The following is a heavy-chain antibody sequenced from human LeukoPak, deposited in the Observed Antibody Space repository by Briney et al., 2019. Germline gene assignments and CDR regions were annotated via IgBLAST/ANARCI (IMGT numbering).Heavy chain of an antibody. J-gene: IGHJ3*02. V-gene: IGHV3-48*01. CDR2: ISSSSSTI. CDR1: GFTFSSYA. CDR3: ARGFPHDAFDI. Sequence: PGGSLRLSCAASGFTFSSYAMSWVRQAPGKGLEWVSYISSSSSTIYYADSVKGRFTISRDNAKNSLYLQMNSLRAEDTAVYYCARGFPHDAFDIWGQGTMVTVSS.